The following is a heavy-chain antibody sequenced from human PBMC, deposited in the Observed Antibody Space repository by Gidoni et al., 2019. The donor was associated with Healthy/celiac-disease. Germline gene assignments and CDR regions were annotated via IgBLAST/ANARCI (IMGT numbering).Heavy chain of an antibody. D-gene: IGHD4-17*01. J-gene: IGHJ4*02. Sequence: EVQLVESGGGLVQPGGSLRLSCAASGFTFSSYAMHWVRQAPGKGLEYVSAISSNGGSTYYANSVKGRFTISRDNSKNTLYLQMGSLRAEDMAVYYCARGNYGDYGLDYWGQGTLVTVSS. CDR2: ISSNGGST. V-gene: IGHV3-64*01. CDR1: GFTFSSYA. CDR3: ARGNYGDYGLDY.